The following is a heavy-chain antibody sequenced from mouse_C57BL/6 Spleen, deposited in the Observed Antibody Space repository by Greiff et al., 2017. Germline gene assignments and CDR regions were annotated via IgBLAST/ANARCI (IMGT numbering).Heavy chain of an antibody. D-gene: IGHD1-1*01. Sequence: EVKLVEPGGGLVQPGGSLKLSCAASGFTFSDYYMYWVRQTPEKRLEWVAYISNGGGSTYYPDTVKGRFTISRDNAKNTLYLQMSRLKSEDTAMYYCARLDYYGSSSFDYWGQGTTLTVSS. J-gene: IGHJ2*01. CDR1: GFTFSDYY. CDR2: ISNGGGST. V-gene: IGHV5-12*01. CDR3: ARLDYYGSSSFDY.